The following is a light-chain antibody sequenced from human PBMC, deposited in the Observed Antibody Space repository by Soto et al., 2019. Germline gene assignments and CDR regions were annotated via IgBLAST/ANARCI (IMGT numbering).Light chain of an antibody. Sequence: EIVLTQSPGTVSVSPGDRATLSCRASQSVNSNLLAWYQEKPGQAPRLLIYGASSRATGIPDRFSGSGSGTDFTLAISTLEPEDFAVYYCRQYGRSLASAIGGGTKVDIK. CDR3: RQYGRSLASA. CDR1: QSVNSNL. J-gene: IGKJ4*01. V-gene: IGKV3-20*01. CDR2: GAS.